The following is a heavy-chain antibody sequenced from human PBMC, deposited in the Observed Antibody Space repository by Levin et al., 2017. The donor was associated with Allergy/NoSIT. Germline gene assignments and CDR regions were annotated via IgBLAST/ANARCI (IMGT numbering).Heavy chain of an antibody. V-gene: IGHV4-30-4*01. Sequence: LRLSCTVSGGSISSGDYYWSWIRQPPGKGLEWIGYIYYSGSTYYNPSLKSRVTISVDTSKNQFSLKLSSVTAADTAVYYCARVGLLWFGELLGNWYFDLWGRGTLVTVSS. CDR1: GGSISSGDYY. CDR2: IYYSGST. CDR3: ARVGLLWFGELLGNWYFDL. D-gene: IGHD3-10*01. J-gene: IGHJ2*01.